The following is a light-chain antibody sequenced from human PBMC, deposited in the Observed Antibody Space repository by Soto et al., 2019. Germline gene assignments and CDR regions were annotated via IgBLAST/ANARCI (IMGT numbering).Light chain of an antibody. CDR2: KAS. V-gene: IGKV1-5*03. Sequence: DIPMTQSPSTLSASVGDRVTITCRASQSISSWLAWYQQKPGKAPKLLIYKASSLESGVPSRFSGSGSGTEFTLTISSLQPDDFATYYCQQYNSYLTTVGQGTRLEIK. CDR1: QSISSW. CDR3: QQYNSYLTT. J-gene: IGKJ5*01.